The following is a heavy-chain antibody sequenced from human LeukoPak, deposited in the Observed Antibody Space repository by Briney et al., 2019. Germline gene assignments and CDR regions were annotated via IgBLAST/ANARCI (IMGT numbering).Heavy chain of an antibody. Sequence: ASVKVSCKASGYTFTSYYLHWVRQAPGQGLEWMGIINPSGGSTSYAQKFQGRVTMTRDTSTSTVYMELSSLRSEDTAVYYCAREGDVDTATWHWFDPWGQGTLVTVSS. CDR1: GYTFTSYY. D-gene: IGHD5-18*01. J-gene: IGHJ5*02. CDR2: INPSGGST. CDR3: AREGDVDTATWHWFDP. V-gene: IGHV1-46*01.